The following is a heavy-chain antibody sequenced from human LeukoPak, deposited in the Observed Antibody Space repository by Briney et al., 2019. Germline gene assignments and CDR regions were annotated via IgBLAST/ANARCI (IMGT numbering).Heavy chain of an antibody. V-gene: IGHV3-11*01. CDR3: ARVEYSYGSRRYYYGMDV. CDR2: ISSSGSTI. J-gene: IGHJ6*02. D-gene: IGHD5-18*01. CDR1: GFTFSDYY. Sequence: GGSLRFSCAASGFTFSDYYMSWIRQAPGKGLEWVSYISSSGSTIYYADSVKGRFTISRDNAKNSLYLQMNSLRAEDTAVYYCARVEYSYGSRRYYYGMDVWGQGTTVTVSS.